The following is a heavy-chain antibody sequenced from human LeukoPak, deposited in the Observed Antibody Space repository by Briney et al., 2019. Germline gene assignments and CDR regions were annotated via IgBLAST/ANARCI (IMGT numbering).Heavy chain of an antibody. V-gene: IGHV1-2*02. CDR1: GYTFTGYY. Sequence: GASVKVSCKASGYTFTGYYMHWVRQAPGQGLEWMGWISPNSGGTNYAQKFQGRVTMTRDTSISTAYMELSRLRSDDTAVYYCARAVRGSSGRGWFDPWGQGTLVTVSS. J-gene: IGHJ5*02. CDR2: ISPNSGGT. CDR3: ARAVRGSSGRGWFDP. D-gene: IGHD6-19*01.